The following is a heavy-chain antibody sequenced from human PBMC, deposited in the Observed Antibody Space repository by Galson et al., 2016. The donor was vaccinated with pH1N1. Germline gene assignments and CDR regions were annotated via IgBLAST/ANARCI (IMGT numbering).Heavy chain of an antibody. D-gene: IGHD3-22*01. V-gene: IGHV1-3*01. Sequence: SVKVSCKASGYTFTSSAMHWVRQAPGQSPQWMGWIHAGNGNTKYSQKFQGRVTITRDTSASTVYMELSSLRSEDTAVYYCASRSSGQLHFDYWGQGTLVTVSS. CDR2: IHAGNGNT. J-gene: IGHJ4*02. CDR3: ASRSSGQLHFDY. CDR1: GYTFTSSA.